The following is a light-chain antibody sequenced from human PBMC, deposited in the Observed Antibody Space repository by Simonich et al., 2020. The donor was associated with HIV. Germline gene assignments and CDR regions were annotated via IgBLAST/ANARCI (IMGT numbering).Light chain of an antibody. CDR2: KVS. CDR1: QSLVHSDGNTY. V-gene: IGKV2-30*02. CDR3: MQGTLWWT. Sequence: VMTQTPPSLSVTPGQPASISCKSSQSLVHSDGNTYLNWYHQRPGQSPRRLIYKVSNRDSGVPDRFSGSGSDTDFTLKISRVEAEDVGIYYCMQGTLWWTFGQGTKVEIK. J-gene: IGKJ1*01.